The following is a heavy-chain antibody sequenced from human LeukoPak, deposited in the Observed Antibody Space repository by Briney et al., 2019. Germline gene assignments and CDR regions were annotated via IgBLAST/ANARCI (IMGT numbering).Heavy chain of an antibody. J-gene: IGHJ4*02. CDR2: IYYSGST. CDR1: GGSISSSSYY. D-gene: IGHD3-9*01. Sequence: PSETLSLTCTVSGGSISSSSYYWGWIRQPPGKGLEWIGSIYYSGSTYYNPSLKSRVTISVDTSKNQFSLKLSSVTAADTAVYYCARSNYDILTGYYHYFDYWGQGTLVTVSS. V-gene: IGHV4-39*07. CDR3: ARSNYDILTGYYHYFDY.